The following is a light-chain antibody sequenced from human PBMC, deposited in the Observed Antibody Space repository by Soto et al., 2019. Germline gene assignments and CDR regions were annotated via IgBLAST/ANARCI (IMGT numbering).Light chain of an antibody. CDR3: QQFNNYPWT. CDR1: XXXXXX. J-gene: IGKJ1*01. Sequence: DIQMTQSPSTLSASVGDRVTITCRAXXXXXXXLAWYQQKPGKAPKLLIYKASSLESGVPSRFSGSGSGTEFXXXISSLQXXDFATYYCQQFNNYPWTFGQGTRVEIK. CDR2: KAS. V-gene: IGKV1-5*03.